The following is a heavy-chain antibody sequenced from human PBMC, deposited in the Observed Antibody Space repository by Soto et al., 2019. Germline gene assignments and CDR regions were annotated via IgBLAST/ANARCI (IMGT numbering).Heavy chain of an antibody. Sequence: QVQLVQSGAEVKKPGSSVKVSCKASGGTFSSYAISWVRQAPGQGLEWMGGFIPIFGTANYAQKFQGRVTITADESTSTDYMELSSLRSEDTAVYYCARDDVDTAMPYGMDVWGQGTTVTVSS. J-gene: IGHJ6*02. CDR3: ARDDVDTAMPYGMDV. CDR2: FIPIFGTA. V-gene: IGHV1-69*12. CDR1: GGTFSSYA. D-gene: IGHD5-18*01.